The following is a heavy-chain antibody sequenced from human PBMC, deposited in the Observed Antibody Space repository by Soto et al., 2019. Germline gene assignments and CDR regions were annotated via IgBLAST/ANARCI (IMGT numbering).Heavy chain of an antibody. Sequence: EVQLVESGGGLVKPGGSLRLSCAASGFTFSTYSMNWVRQAPGKGLEWVSSISSSSRYIYYADSVKGRFTISRDNAMNSLYLQMNSLRAEDTAVYYCARDSNYFGSGSPFDYWGQGIPVTVSS. V-gene: IGHV3-21*01. CDR1: GFTFSTYS. D-gene: IGHD3-10*01. CDR3: ARDSNYFGSGSPFDY. CDR2: ISSSSRYI. J-gene: IGHJ4*02.